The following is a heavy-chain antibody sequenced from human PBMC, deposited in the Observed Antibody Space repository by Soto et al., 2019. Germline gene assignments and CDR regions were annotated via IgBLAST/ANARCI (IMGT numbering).Heavy chain of an antibody. CDR2: ISGYNGNT. CDR1: GYTFTNYG. J-gene: IGHJ4*02. V-gene: IGHV1-18*04. D-gene: IGHD3-22*01. CDR3: ARDVTRNYYDSSGYYYFDY. Sequence: ASVKVSCKASGYTFTNYGVSWVRQAPGQGLEWMGWISGYNGNTNYAQNLQGRVSMTTDTPTSTAYMELRSLRSDDTAVYYCARDVTRNYYDSSGYYYFDYWGQGTLVTVSS.